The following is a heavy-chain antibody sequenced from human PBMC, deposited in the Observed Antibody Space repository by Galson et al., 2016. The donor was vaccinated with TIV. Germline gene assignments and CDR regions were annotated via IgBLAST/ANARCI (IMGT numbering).Heavy chain of an antibody. CDR1: GFTFNKWR. CDR2: ISGDSTHT. Sequence: SLRLSCATSGFTFNKWRMNWVRQAPGRGLGWVSSISGDSTHTYYADSVKGRFTISRDYGKNSVYLQMSSLRVDDTAVYYCARDVVGATFDRWGQGTLVIVSS. D-gene: IGHD1-26*01. CDR3: ARDVVGATFDR. J-gene: IGHJ4*02. V-gene: IGHV3-21*06.